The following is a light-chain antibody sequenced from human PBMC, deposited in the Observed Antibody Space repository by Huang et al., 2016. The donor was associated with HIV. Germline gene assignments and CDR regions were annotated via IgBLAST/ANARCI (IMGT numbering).Light chain of an antibody. CDR2: GAS. Sequence: EIVMTQSPATLSVSPGERATLSCRASQSISSNLAWYRQNPGQAPWLIIYGASTRATGVPARFSGSGSGTEFTRTISSLQSEDFAVYYCQQYNNWPRTFGQGTKVEI. V-gene: IGKV3-15*01. CDR1: QSISSN. CDR3: QQYNNWPRT. J-gene: IGKJ1*01.